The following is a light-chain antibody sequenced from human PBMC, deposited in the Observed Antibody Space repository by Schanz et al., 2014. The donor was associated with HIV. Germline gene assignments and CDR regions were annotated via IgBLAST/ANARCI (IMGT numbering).Light chain of an antibody. CDR2: EVI. CDR1: SSDVGGYNY. J-gene: IGLJ3*02. V-gene: IGLV2-8*01. Sequence: QSALTQPPSVSGSPGQSVTISCTGTSSDVGGYNYVSWYQQHPGKAPKLMIYEVIKRPSGVPDRFSGSKSGSTASLTVSGLQPEDEADYYCSSFAGSNIPWVFGGGTKLTVL. CDR3: SSFAGSNIPWV.